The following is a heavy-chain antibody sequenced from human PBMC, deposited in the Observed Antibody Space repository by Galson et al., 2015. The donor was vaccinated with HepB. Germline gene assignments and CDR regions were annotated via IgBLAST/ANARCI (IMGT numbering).Heavy chain of an antibody. J-gene: IGHJ4*02. V-gene: IGHV3-23*01. CDR2: ISGGGEII. CDR1: GFRFSTYA. CDR3: AKVAILGATPHYFDY. Sequence: SLRLSCAASGFRFSTYAMGWVRQAPGKGLEWVSAISGGGEIIYYADSVKGRFTISRDNAKNTLFLQMSSLRVDDTATYYCAKVAILGATPHYFDYCGQGTLVTVSS. D-gene: IGHD3-16*01.